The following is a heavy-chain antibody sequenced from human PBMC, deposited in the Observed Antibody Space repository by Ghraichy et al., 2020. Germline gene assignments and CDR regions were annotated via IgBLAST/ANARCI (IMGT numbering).Heavy chain of an antibody. CDR2: ISYDGSNK. CDR1: GFTFSSYG. Sequence: GGSLRLSCAASGFTFSSYGMHWVRQAPGKGLEWVAVISYDGSNKYYADSVKGRFTISRDNSKNTLYLQMNSLRAEDTAVYYCAKDGGYSYGFDYWGQGTLVTVSS. V-gene: IGHV3-30*18. J-gene: IGHJ4*02. D-gene: IGHD5-18*01. CDR3: AKDGGYSYGFDY.